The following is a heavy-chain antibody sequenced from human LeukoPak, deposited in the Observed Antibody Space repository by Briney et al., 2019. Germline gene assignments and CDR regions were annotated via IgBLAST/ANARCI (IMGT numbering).Heavy chain of an antibody. Sequence: TGGSLRLSCAASGFTFNSYGMHWVRQAPGKGLQWVAVISYDGSTTYYTDSVQGRFTISRDNSKNTLYLQMNSLRAEDTAVYYCAKVGVVVAATAEYFQHWGQGTLVTVSS. J-gene: IGHJ1*01. CDR2: ISYDGSTT. CDR1: GFTFNSYG. D-gene: IGHD2-15*01. CDR3: AKVGVVVAATAEYFQH. V-gene: IGHV3-30*18.